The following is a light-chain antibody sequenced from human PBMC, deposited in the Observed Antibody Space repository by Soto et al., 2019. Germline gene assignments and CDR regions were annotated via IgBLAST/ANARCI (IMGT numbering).Light chain of an antibody. CDR3: QQRHMWPIT. CDR1: QSVGSS. J-gene: IGKJ5*01. CDR2: DSS. V-gene: IGKV3-11*01. Sequence: EIVLTQSPATLSLSPGERATLSCRASQSVGSSLAWYQQKPGQAPRLLINDSSNRATGIPARFSGSGSGTDFTLTISSLEPEDSAVYYCQQRHMWPITFGQGTRLEIK.